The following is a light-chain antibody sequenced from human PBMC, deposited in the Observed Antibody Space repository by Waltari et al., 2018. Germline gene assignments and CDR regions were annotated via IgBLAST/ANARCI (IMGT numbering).Light chain of an antibody. V-gene: IGKV3-11*01. CDR3: QQRSNWPPALT. CDR1: EMVSSY. J-gene: IGKJ4*01. Sequence: EILLTQSPVTLYLSPGERATLSCRAREMVSSYLAWYQQKPGQAPRLLIYDASNRATGIPARFSGSGSVTDFTLTISRLEPEDFAVYYCQQRSNWPPALTFGGGTKVEIK. CDR2: DAS.